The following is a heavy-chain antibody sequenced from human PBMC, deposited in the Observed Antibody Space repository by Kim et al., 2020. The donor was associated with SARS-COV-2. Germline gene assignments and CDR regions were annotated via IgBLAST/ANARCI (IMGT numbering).Heavy chain of an antibody. CDR2: IYYSGST. Sequence: SETLSLTCTVSGGSISSGGYYWSWIRQHPGKGLEWIGYIYYSGSTYYNPSLKSRVTMSVDTSKNQFSLKLSSVTAADTAVYYCASTLSGDVDTAMVPGFDYWGQGTLVTVSS. CDR3: ASTLSGDVDTAMVPGFDY. CDR1: GGSISSGGYY. V-gene: IGHV4-31*03. J-gene: IGHJ4*02. D-gene: IGHD5-18*01.